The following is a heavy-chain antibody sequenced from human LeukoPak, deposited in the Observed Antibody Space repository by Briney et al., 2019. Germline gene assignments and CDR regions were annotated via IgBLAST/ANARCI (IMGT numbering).Heavy chain of an antibody. Sequence: GGSLRLSCAASGFTFDDYAMHWVRQAPGKGLEWVSYISSSSSTIYYADSVKGRFTISRDNAKNSLYLQMNSLRAEDTAVYYCARELRMGGCVWGKGTTVTVSS. J-gene: IGHJ6*04. CDR1: GFTFDDYA. CDR2: ISSSSSTI. V-gene: IGHV3-48*01. D-gene: IGHD1-26*01. CDR3: ARELRMGGCV.